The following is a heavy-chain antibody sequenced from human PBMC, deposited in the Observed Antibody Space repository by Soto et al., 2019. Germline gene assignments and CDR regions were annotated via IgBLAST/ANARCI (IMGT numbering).Heavy chain of an antibody. D-gene: IGHD6-6*01. CDR1: GGTFSSYA. V-gene: IGHV1-69*13. CDR2: IIPIFGTA. J-gene: IGHJ6*02. Sequence: SVKVSCKASGGTFSSYAISWVRQAPGQGLEWMGWIIPIFGTANYAQKFQGRVTITADESTSTAYMELSSLRSEDTAVYYCARGTAARHPYYYYGMDVWGQGTTVTVSS. CDR3: ARGTAARHPYYYYGMDV.